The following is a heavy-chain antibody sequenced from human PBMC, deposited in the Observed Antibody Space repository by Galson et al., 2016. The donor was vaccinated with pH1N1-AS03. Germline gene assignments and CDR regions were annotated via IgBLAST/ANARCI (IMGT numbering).Heavy chain of an antibody. CDR3: SRLVGQVFAY. CDR1: GGSISSHY. Sequence: SETLSLTCTVSGGSISSHYWSWIRQSPGKGLEWIGYVYDRVNTNYNPSLKSRVTISVDTSKNQFSLNLSSVTAADTAVYYCSRLVGQVFAYWGQGMLVTVS. V-gene: IGHV4-59*11. CDR2: VYDRVNT. J-gene: IGHJ4*02.